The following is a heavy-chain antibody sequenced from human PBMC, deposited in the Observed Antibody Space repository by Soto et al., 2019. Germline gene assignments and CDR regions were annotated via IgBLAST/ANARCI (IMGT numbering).Heavy chain of an antibody. CDR3: ARWDYGYFARFDY. D-gene: IGHD4-17*01. Sequence: QVQLVQSGAEVKKSGASVKVSCKASGYTFTSHDINWVRQATGQGLEWMGWMNPNSGNTGYAQKFQGRVTMTRNTSISTAYMELSSLRSEATGVYYCARWDYGYFARFDYCGEGTLVTVSS. V-gene: IGHV1-8*01. CDR2: MNPNSGNT. CDR1: GYTFTSHD. J-gene: IGHJ4*02.